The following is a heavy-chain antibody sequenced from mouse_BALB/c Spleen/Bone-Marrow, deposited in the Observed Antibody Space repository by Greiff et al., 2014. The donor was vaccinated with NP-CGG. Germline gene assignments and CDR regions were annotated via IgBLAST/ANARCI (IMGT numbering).Heavy chain of an antibody. CDR1: GFNIKDAY. J-gene: IGHJ3*01. Sequence: VQLKESGAELVKPGASVKLSCTASGFNIKDAYIHWGRQRPEQGLDWIGSIAPANGNTEYDPKFQVKATITADTSSNTAYLQLSSLTSEDTAAYSCVRAPAHVDCWGQGTLVTVYA. CDR3: VRAPAHVDC. V-gene: IGHV14-3*02. CDR2: IAPANGNT.